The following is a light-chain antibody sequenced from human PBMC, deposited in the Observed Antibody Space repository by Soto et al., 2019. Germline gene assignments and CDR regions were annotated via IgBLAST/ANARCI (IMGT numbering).Light chain of an antibody. CDR2: SAS. Sequence: IQLTQSPSSLSASVGDRVTITCRASQGISNYLAWYQQKPGKAPKLLIYSASTLQRGVSSRFSGSGSGADFTLMISSLQPEDVATYFCQQDNIYPFTFGLGTKVEIK. CDR1: QGISNY. V-gene: IGKV1-9*01. CDR3: QQDNIYPFT. J-gene: IGKJ3*01.